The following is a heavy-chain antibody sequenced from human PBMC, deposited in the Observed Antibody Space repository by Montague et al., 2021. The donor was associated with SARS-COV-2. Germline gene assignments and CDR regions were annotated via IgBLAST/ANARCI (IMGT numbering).Heavy chain of an antibody. CDR3: ARGLSGSYSGGWVPVALFDFYHYMDV. V-gene: IGHV4-34*01. Sequence: SETLSLTCAVYGGSFSGYYWSWIRRPPGKRLEWIGESNHSGGTNYNPYLKGRVTISVDTSKNQFSLKLTSVTAADTAVYYCARGLSGSYSGGWVPVALFDFYHYMDVWAKGTTVTVSS. D-gene: IGHD6-25*01. J-gene: IGHJ6*03. CDR2: SNHSGGT. CDR1: GGSFSGYY.